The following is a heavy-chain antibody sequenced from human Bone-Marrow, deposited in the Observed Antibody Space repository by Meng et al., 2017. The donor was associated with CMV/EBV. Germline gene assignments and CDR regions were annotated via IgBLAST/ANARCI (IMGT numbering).Heavy chain of an antibody. Sequence: QRLLQGSGPGLGEPSETLSLPCTVSGGSISSSSYYWGWIRQPPGKGLEWIGSIYYSGSTYYNPSLKSRVTISVDTSKNQFSLKLSSVTAADTAVYYCARDPPVPTAGGFDYWGQGTLVTVSS. D-gene: IGHD6-13*01. CDR1: GGSISSSSYY. CDR2: IYYSGST. CDR3: ARDPPVPTAGGFDY. V-gene: IGHV4-39*07. J-gene: IGHJ4*02.